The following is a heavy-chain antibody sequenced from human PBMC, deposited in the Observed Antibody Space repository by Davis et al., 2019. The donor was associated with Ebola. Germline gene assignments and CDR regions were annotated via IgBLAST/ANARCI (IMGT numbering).Heavy chain of an antibody. D-gene: IGHD3-10*01. CDR3: TTEYHASENSMSFYYPMDI. CDR1: GFTFGDYA. J-gene: IGHJ6*02. V-gene: IGHV3-49*03. CDR2: ITSKADGGTT. Sequence: PGGSLRLSCTGSGFTFGDYAMSWFRQAPGKGLEWVGYITSKADGGTTDYAASVKGRFTISRDDSKNMLHLQMSSLKTEDTAVYYCTTEYHASENSMSFYYPMDIWGQGTTVTVSS.